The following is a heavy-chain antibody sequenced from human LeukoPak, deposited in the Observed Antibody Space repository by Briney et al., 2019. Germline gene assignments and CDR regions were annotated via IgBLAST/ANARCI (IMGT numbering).Heavy chain of an antibody. D-gene: IGHD3-10*01. CDR1: GYTFTSYG. CDR2: MNPNSGNT. CDR3: ARGTMARGVFIHKNDAFDI. V-gene: IGHV1-8*02. Sequence: ASVKVSCNASGYTFTSYGISWVRQAPGQGLEWMGWMNPNSGNTGYAQKFQGRVTMTRNTSISTAYMELSSLRSEDTAVYYCARGTMARGVFIHKNDAFDIWGQGTMVTVSS. J-gene: IGHJ3*02.